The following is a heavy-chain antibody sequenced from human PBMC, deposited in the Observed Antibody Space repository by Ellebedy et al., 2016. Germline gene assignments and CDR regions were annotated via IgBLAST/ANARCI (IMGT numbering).Heavy chain of an antibody. D-gene: IGHD3-10*01. V-gene: IGHV3-7*01. CDR2: IKEDGSGK. Sequence: GGSLRLSCAASGFTLSDQWMSWVRQAPGKGLEWVANIKEDGSGKDYVDSVKGRFTISRDNAKNSLYLQMNSLRAEDTAVYYCARLIYGSGSYYNYYFDYWGQGTLVTVSS. CDR1: GFTLSDQW. CDR3: ARLIYGSGSYYNYYFDY. J-gene: IGHJ4*02.